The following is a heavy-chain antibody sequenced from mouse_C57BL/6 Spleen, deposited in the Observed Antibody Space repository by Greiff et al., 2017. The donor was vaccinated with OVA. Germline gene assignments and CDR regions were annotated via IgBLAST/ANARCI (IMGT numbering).Heavy chain of an antibody. V-gene: IGHV1-82*01. CDR2: IYPGDGDT. CDR1: GYAFSSSW. J-gene: IGHJ3*01. D-gene: IGHD4-1*01. CDR3: ARSLGLGFAY. Sequence: QVQLQQSGPELVKPGASVKISCKASGYAFSSSWMNWVKQRPGKGLEGIGRIYPGDGDTNYNGKFKGKATLTADKSSSTAYMQLSSLTSEDSAVYFCARSLGLGFAYWGQGTLVTVSA.